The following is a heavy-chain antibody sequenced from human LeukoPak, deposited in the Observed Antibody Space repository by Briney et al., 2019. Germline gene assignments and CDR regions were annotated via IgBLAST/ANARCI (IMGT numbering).Heavy chain of an antibody. J-gene: IGHJ4*02. CDR3: AKDLRDDRRAYYFDS. CDR2: ISYDGSEQ. Sequence: GGSLRLSCAASGFTFSSYGMHWVRQAPGKGMEWVAVISYDGSEQYYADSVKGRFTISRDNSKNTLYLQMNSLRTEDTAVYYCAKDLRDDRRAYYFDSWGLGTLVTVSS. D-gene: IGHD3-22*01. CDR1: GFTFSSYG. V-gene: IGHV3-30*18.